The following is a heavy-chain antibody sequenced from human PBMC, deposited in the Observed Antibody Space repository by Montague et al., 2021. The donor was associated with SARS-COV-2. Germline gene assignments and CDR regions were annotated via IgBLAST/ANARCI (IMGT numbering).Heavy chain of an antibody. CDR3: ARHDSWRDYLMSTLYGMDV. D-gene: IGHD3-3*01. Sequence: SLRLSCAATGFTFSTCSMNWVRQAPGKGLEWISYISGSSGTVYYADSVKGRFTVSRDNARDSLSLQMNSLGADDTAVYYCARHDSWRDYLMSTLYGMDVWGKGTTVLVSS. CDR1: GFTFSTCS. V-gene: IGHV3-48*04. CDR2: ISGSSGTV. J-gene: IGHJ6*04.